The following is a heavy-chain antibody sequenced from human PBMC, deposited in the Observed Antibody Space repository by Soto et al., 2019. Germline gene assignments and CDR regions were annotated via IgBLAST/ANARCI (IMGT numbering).Heavy chain of an antibody. J-gene: IGHJ4*02. CDR1: GFFLRDFG. CDR3: AKDGAPRYCSRSSCHPAGDY. D-gene: IGHD2-15*01. Sequence: GGSLRLSCVAAGFFLRDFGMHWVRQAPGKGLDWVSFISFDGSHKYYADSVKGRFTISRDNSNNMLYLQMDSLTTEDTAVYYCAKDGAPRYCSRSSCHPAGDYWGQGTLVTVSS. V-gene: IGHV3-30*02. CDR2: ISFDGSHK.